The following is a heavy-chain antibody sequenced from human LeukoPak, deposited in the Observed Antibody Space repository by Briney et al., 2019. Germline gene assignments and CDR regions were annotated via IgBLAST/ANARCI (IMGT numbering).Heavy chain of an antibody. CDR1: GYTFTSYS. J-gene: IGHJ6*02. CDR3: ARPTVTYDLYGMDV. CDR2: INPSVGYP. D-gene: IGHD4-17*01. Sequence: ASVKVSCKASGYTFTSYSIHWVGQAPGQRLEWMGVINPSVGYPSYAQKFQGRVTMTRDTSTSTVYMDLSSLRSEDTAVYYCARPTVTYDLYGMDVWGHGTTVTVSS. V-gene: IGHV1-46*01.